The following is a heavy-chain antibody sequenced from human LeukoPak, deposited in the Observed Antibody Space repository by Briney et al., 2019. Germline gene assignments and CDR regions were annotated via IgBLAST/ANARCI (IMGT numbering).Heavy chain of an antibody. CDR1: GGSISSYY. Sequence: PSETLSLTCTVSGGSISSYYWSWIRQPPGKGLEWIGYIYYSGSTNYNPSLKSRVTISVDTSKNQFSLKLSSVTAADTAVYYCALHCSSTSRYKRENCHYYGMDVWGQGTTVTVSS. V-gene: IGHV4-59*12. CDR3: ALHCSSTSRYKRENCHYYGMDV. CDR2: IYYSGST. D-gene: IGHD2-2*02. J-gene: IGHJ6*02.